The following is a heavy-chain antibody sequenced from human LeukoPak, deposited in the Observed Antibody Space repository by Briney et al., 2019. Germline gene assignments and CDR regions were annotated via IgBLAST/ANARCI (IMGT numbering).Heavy chain of an antibody. CDR2: INAGNGNT. Sequence: VASLKLSCKASGYTFTSYAMHWVRQAPGQRLEWMGWINAGNGNTKYSQKFQGRVTITRDTSASTAYMELSSLRSEDTAVYYCARERASAYNWFDPWGQGTLVTASS. J-gene: IGHJ5*02. CDR1: GYTFTSYA. CDR3: ARERASAYNWFDP. D-gene: IGHD2-2*01. V-gene: IGHV1-3*01.